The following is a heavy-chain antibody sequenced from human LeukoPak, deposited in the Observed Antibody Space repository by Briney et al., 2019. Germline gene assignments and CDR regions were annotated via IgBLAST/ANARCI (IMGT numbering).Heavy chain of an antibody. CDR3: ANPRPDDFDWLYPAGY. V-gene: IGHV3-23*01. J-gene: IGHJ4*02. CDR2: ISGSGGST. Sequence: GGSLRLSCAASGFTFSSYGMSWVRQAPGKGLEWVSAISGSGGSTYYADSVKGRFTISRDNSKNTLYLQMNSLRAEDTPVYYCANPRPDDFDWLYPAGYWGQGTLVTVSS. D-gene: IGHD3-9*01. CDR1: GFTFSSYG.